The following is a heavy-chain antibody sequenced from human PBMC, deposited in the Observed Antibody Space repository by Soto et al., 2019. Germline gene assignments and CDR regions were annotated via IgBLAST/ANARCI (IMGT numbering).Heavy chain of an antibody. Sequence: SETLSLTCAVYGGSFSGYYWSWIRQPPGKGLEWIGEINHSGSTNYNPSLKSRVTISVDTSKNQFSLKLSSVTAADTAVYYCARSVYYFDYWGQGTLVTVSS. CDR2: INHSGST. CDR1: GGSFSGYY. J-gene: IGHJ4*02. CDR3: ARSVYYFDY. V-gene: IGHV4-34*01.